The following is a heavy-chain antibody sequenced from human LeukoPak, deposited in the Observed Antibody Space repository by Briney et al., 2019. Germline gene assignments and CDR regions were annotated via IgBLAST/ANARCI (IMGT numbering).Heavy chain of an antibody. CDR2: IKQDGSEK. J-gene: IGHJ4*02. CDR1: GFTFSTYG. V-gene: IGHV3-7*01. D-gene: IGHD3-3*01. Sequence: GGSLRLSCAASGFTFSTYGMHWVRQAPGKGLEWVADIKQDGSEKYYVDSVKGRFTISRDNAKKSVYLQMNSLRGEDTAMYYCATDGGPFDNWGQGTLVTVSS. CDR3: ATDGGPFDN.